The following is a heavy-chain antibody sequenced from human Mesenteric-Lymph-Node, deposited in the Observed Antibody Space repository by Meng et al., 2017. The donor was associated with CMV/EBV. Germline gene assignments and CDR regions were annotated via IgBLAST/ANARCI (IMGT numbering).Heavy chain of an antibody. J-gene: IGHJ5*02. D-gene: IGHD2-15*01. CDR3: ARGPPATPTGWFDP. V-gene: IGHV1-18*01. CDR1: GYTFSSYR. Sequence: ASVKVSCKTSGYTFSSYRISWVRQAPGQGLEWMGWISAYNNDPYYVQQFQGRVTLTTDTSTSTAYMELRSLRSDDTAVYYCARGPPATPTGWFDPWGQGTRGTVSS. CDR2: ISAYNNDP.